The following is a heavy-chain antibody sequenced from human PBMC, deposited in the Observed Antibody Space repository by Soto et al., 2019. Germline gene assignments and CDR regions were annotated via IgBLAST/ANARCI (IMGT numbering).Heavy chain of an antibody. V-gene: IGHV1-46*01. CDR2: INPSGGST. CDR3: ARVWTDDSSGEGPNDY. J-gene: IGHJ4*02. CDR1: GYTFTSYY. D-gene: IGHD3-22*01. Sequence: AASVKVSCKASGYTFTSYYMHWVRQAPGQGLEWMGIINPSGGSTSYAQKFQGRVTMTRDTSTSTVYMELSSLRSEDTAVYYCARVWTDDSSGEGPNDYWGQGTLVTVSS.